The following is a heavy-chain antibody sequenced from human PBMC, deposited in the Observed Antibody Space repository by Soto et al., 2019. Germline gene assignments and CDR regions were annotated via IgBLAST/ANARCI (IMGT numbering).Heavy chain of an antibody. Sequence: ITLKESGPTLVKPTQTLTLTCTFSGFSLNTGGVGVGWVRQPRGKAMEWLALIYWDDDERYRPSLRSRLNITTDTNNNQVVLTMTNTDPQDTATYYCVRTWRYYGGDSYYRMDAWGQGTTVTVSS. V-gene: IGHV2-5*02. D-gene: IGHD3-10*01. CDR1: GFSLNTGGVG. J-gene: IGHJ6*02. CDR3: VRTWRYYGGDSYYRMDA. CDR2: IYWDDDE.